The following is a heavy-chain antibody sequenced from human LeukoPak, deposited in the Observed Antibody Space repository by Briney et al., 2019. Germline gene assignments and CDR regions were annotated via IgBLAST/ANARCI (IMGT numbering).Heavy chain of an antibody. J-gene: IGHJ3*02. Sequence: GGSLRLSCAASGFTFSSYSMNWVRQAPGKGLEWVSSISSSSSYIYYADSVKGRFTISRDNAKNSLYPQMNSLRAEDTAVYYCARDPQREDAFDIWGQGTMVTVSS. CDR2: ISSSSSYI. CDR3: ARDPQREDAFDI. D-gene: IGHD1-26*01. V-gene: IGHV3-21*01. CDR1: GFTFSSYS.